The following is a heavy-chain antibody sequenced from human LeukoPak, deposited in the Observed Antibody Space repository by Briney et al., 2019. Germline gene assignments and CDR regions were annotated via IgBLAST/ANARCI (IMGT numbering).Heavy chain of an antibody. J-gene: IGHJ4*02. CDR2: IRYDGSDK. V-gene: IGHV3-30*02. D-gene: IGHD6-19*01. CDR1: GFTFSRYG. Sequence: HPGGSLRLSCAASGFTFSRYGMHWVRQAPGKGLEWVAFIRYDGSDKSYADSVKGRFTISRDNSKNTLYLQMNSLRAEDAAMYYCAKIAAVAGHFDYWGQGTLVTVSS. CDR3: AKIAAVAGHFDY.